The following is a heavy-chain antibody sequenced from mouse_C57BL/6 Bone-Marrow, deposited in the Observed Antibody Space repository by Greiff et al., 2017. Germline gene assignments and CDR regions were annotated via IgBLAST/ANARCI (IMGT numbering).Heavy chain of an antibody. CDR3: TGGYYDYVGY. V-gene: IGHV14-4*01. J-gene: IGHJ2*01. CDR2: IDPENGDT. Sequence: VQLQQSGAELVRPGASVKLSCTASGFNIKDDYMHWVKQRPEQGLEWIGWIDPENGDTEYASKFQGKATITADTSSNTAYLQLSSLTSEDTAVYYCTGGYYDYVGYWGQGTAPTVSS. CDR1: GFNIKDDY. D-gene: IGHD2-3*01.